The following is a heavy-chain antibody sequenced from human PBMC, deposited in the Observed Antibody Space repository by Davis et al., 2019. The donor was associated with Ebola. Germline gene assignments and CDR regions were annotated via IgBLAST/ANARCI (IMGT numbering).Heavy chain of an antibody. CDR2: IKSITDGGTT. CDR3: TTYSLSRAFDS. J-gene: IGHJ4*02. V-gene: IGHV3-15*01. CDR1: GFTFSDAW. Sequence: GESLKISCAASGFTFSDAWMNWVRQAPGRGLEWVGCIKSITDGGTTDYAAPVKGRFTISRDDSSDTVYLGMNSLRTEDTAVYYCTTYSLSRAFDSWGQGTLVTVSS. D-gene: IGHD2-21*01.